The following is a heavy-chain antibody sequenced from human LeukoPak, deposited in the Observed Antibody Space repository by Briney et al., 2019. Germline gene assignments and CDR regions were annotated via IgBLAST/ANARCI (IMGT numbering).Heavy chain of an antibody. V-gene: IGHV4-61*01. CDR3: ARDAPRRGSYHGFDY. D-gene: IGHD1-26*01. Sequence: SQTLSLTCTVSGGSISSSSDYWSWIRQPPGKGLEWIGYIYYSGSTNYNPFLKSRVTISVDTSKNQFSLKLSSVTAADTAVYYCARDAPRRGSYHGFDYWGQGTLVTVSS. CDR1: GGSISSSSDY. J-gene: IGHJ4*02. CDR2: IYYSGST.